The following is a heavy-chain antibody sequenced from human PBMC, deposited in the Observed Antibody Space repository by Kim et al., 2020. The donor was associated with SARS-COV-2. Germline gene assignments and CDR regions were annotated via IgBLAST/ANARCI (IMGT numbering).Heavy chain of an antibody. V-gene: IGHV3-7*01. CDR3: ARAGYTSAWDY. J-gene: IGHJ4*02. CDR2: K. D-gene: IGHD6-25*01. Sequence: KFYVDSVKGRFTISRDNAKNSLYLQMNSLRSEDAAVYDCARAGYTSAWDYWGQGALVTVSS.